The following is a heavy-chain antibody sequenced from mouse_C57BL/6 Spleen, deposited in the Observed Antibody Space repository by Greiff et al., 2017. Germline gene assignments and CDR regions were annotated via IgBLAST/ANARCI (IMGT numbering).Heavy chain of an antibody. V-gene: IGHV5-4*01. CDR1: GFTFSSYA. CDR3: ARDDGYYIDY. CDR2: ISDGGSYT. J-gene: IGHJ2*01. D-gene: IGHD2-3*01. Sequence: EVKLMESGGGLVKPGGSLKLSCAASGFTFSSYAMSWVRQTPEKRLEWVATISDGGSYTYYPDKVKGRFTISRDNAKNNLYLQMSHLKSEDTAMYYCARDDGYYIDYWGQGTTLTVSS.